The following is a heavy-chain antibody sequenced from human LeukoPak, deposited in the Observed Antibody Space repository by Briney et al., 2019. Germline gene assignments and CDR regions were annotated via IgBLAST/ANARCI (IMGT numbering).Heavy chain of an antibody. CDR2: MNPNSGNT. D-gene: IGHD4-11*01. CDR3: ARALQPHYYYYYMDV. Sequence: ASVKVSCKASGYTFTSYDINWVRQATGQGLEWMGWMNPNSGNTGYAQKFQGRATMTRNTSISTAYMELSSLRSEDTAVYYCARALQPHYYYYYMDVWGKGTTVTVSS. J-gene: IGHJ6*03. V-gene: IGHV1-8*01. CDR1: GYTFTSYD.